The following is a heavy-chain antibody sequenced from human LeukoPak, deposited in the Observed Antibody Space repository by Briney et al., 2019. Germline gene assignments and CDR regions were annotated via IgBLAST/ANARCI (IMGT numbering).Heavy chain of an antibody. Sequence: PGGSLRLSCAASGFTFSSYSMNWVRQAPGKGLEWVSSISSSSRYISYADSVKGRFTISRDNAKNSLYLQMNSLRAEDTAVYYCAREGSSSFDYWGQGTLVTVSS. CDR3: AREGSSSFDY. D-gene: IGHD6-13*01. CDR1: GFTFSSYS. J-gene: IGHJ4*02. V-gene: IGHV3-21*01. CDR2: ISSSSRYI.